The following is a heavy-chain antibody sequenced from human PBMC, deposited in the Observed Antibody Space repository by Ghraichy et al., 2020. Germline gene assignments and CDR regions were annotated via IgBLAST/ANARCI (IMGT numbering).Heavy chain of an antibody. J-gene: IGHJ6*02. CDR2: ISYDGSNK. CDR1: GFTFSSYG. CDR3: AKDRDGSGFQFYYYYYGMDV. D-gene: IGHD3-10*01. Sequence: GGSLRLSCAASGFTFSSYGMHWVRQAPGKGLEWVAVISYDGSNKYYADSVKGRFTISRDNSKNTLYLQMNSLRAEDTAVYNCAKDRDGSGFQFYYYYYGMDVWGQGTTVTVSS. V-gene: IGHV3-30*18.